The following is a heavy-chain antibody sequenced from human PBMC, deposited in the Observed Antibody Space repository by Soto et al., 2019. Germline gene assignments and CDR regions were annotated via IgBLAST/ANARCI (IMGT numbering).Heavy chain of an antibody. D-gene: IGHD4-17*01. V-gene: IGHV3-21*01. J-gene: IGHJ3*02. Sequence: EVELVESGGGLVKPGGSLRLSCLASRFRFSDYTMTWVRQAPGKGLEWVSSISIISTYIYYGDSVKGRFTISRDNAKNSQYLQMNRLRVEDTAVYYCARRGSEVTTGGGALDRWGQGTMVTVSS. CDR1: RFRFSDYT. CDR3: ARRGSEVTTGGGALDR. CDR2: ISIISTYI.